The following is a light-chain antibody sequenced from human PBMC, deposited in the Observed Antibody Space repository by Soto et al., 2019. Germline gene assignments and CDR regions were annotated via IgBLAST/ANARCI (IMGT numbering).Light chain of an antibody. J-gene: IGKJ3*01. Sequence: EIVLTQSPGTLSLSPGERATLSCRASQSVGSTYLAWYQQKPGQAPMLVIDGVSSRATGIPDRFSGSVSGTDFTLTISRLEPEDFAVYYCQQYGTSPLTFGAGTKVDI. V-gene: IGKV3-20*01. CDR3: QQYGTSPLT. CDR2: GVS. CDR1: QSVGSTY.